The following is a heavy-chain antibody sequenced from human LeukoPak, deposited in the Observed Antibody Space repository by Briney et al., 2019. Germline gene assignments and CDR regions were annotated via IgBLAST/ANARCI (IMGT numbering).Heavy chain of an antibody. Sequence: GGSLRLSCAASGFTFSSYSMNWVRQAPGKGLEWVSSISSSSSYIYYADSVKGRFTISRDNAKNSLYLQTNSLRAEDTAVYYCARDLVGDYYMDVWGKGTTVTVSS. CDR1: GFTFSSYS. V-gene: IGHV3-21*01. J-gene: IGHJ6*03. CDR3: ARDLVGDYYMDV. CDR2: ISSSSSYI. D-gene: IGHD2-21*01.